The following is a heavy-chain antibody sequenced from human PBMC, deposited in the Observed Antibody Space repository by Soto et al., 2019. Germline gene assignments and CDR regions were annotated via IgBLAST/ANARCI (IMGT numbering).Heavy chain of an antibody. J-gene: IGHJ3*02. CDR3: ARDYLTIGFWSGYLSAFDI. V-gene: IGHV1-2*04. D-gene: IGHD3-3*01. CDR1: GYTFTGYY. Sequence: GASVKVSCKASGYTFTGYYMHWVRQAPGQGLEWMGWINPNSGGTNYAQKFQGWVTMTRDTSISTAYMELSRLRSDDTAVYYCARDYLTIGFWSGYLSAFDIWGQGTMVTVSS. CDR2: INPNSGGT.